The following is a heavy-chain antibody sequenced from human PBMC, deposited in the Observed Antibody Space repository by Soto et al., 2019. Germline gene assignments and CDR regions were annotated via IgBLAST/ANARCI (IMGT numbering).Heavy chain of an antibody. CDR3: ARPQEPEMATIWSPWFDP. J-gene: IGHJ5*02. CDR1: GGSISGSSSY. V-gene: IGHV4-39*01. D-gene: IGHD5-12*01. CDR2: IYNSGST. Sequence: QLQLQESGPGLVKPSETLSLTCTVSGGSISGSSSYWGWIRQPPGKGLEWIGIIYNSGSTYYKPSLKSRVTISVDTSKNQFSLKLSSVTAADTAVYYCARPQEPEMATIWSPWFDPWGQGTLVTVSS.